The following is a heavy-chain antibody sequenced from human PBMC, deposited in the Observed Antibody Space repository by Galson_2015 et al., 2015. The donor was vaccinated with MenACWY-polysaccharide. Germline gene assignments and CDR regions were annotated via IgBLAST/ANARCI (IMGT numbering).Heavy chain of an antibody. Sequence: ETLSLTCTVSGGSISSYYWTWIRQPAGKGLEWIGRVYASGSTNSNPSLKSRLTMSVDTSKNQFSLGLSSVTAADTAIYYCARVRGGQWSRYSMDVWGQGATVTVSS. CDR2: VYASGST. D-gene: IGHD6-19*01. CDR1: GGSISSYY. CDR3: ARVRGGQWSRYSMDV. J-gene: IGHJ6*02. V-gene: IGHV4-4*07.